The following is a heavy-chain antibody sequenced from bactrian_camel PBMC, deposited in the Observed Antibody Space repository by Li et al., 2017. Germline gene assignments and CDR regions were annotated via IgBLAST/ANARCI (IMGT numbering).Heavy chain of an antibody. Sequence: HVQLVESGGGSVQAGGSLRLSCEISGYTTTLRRSVGWFRQPPGKEREVVAALDRDGVTSYTDPVKGRFTISKDNAKNTLDLQMNNLELKDTAMYYCAIDSGIRGAPVSCLVAIFDYWGQGTQVTVS. CDR2: LDRDGVT. J-gene: IGHJ4*01. CDR3: AIDSGIRGAPVSCLVAIFDY. CDR1: GYTTTLRRS. V-gene: IGHV3S55*01. D-gene: IGHD3*01.